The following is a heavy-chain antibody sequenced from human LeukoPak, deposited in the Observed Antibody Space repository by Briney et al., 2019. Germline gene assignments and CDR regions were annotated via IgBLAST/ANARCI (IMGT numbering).Heavy chain of an antibody. V-gene: IGHV4-31*03. CDR3: ARDSYSSSSFGY. CDR1: GGSISSGGYY. Sequence: PSETLSLTCTVSGGSISSGGYYWRWIRQHPGKGLEWIGYIYYSGSTYYNPSLKSRVTISVDTSKNQFSLKLSSVTAADTAVYYCARDSYSSSSFGYWGQGTLVTVSS. D-gene: IGHD6-6*01. J-gene: IGHJ4*02. CDR2: IYYSGST.